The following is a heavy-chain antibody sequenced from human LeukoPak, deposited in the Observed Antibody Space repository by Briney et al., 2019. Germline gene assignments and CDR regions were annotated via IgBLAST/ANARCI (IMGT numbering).Heavy chain of an antibody. D-gene: IGHD6-6*01. CDR1: GGSFSGYY. CDR2: INHSGST. CDR3: ARAISQLVRV. Sequence: PSETLSLTCAIYGGSFSGYYWSWIRQPPGKGLEWIGEINHSGSTNYNPSLKSRVTISVDTSKNQFSLKLSSVTAADPAVYYCARAISQLVRVWGQGTLVTVSS. J-gene: IGHJ4*02. V-gene: IGHV4-34*01.